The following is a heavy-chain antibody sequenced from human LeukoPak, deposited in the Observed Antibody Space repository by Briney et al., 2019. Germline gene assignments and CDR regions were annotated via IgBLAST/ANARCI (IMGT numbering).Heavy chain of an antibody. V-gene: IGHV3-7*01. CDR3: ARARIIVVLPAVDDAFDI. J-gene: IGHJ3*02. D-gene: IGHD2-2*01. CDR1: GFSFSSYW. Sequence: GGSLRLSCAASGFSFSSYWMNWVRQAPGKGLEWVANIKQDGSEKYYVDSVKGRFTISRDNAKNSLYLQMNSLRAEDTAVYYRARARIIVVLPAVDDAFDIWGQGTMVTVSS. CDR2: IKQDGSEK.